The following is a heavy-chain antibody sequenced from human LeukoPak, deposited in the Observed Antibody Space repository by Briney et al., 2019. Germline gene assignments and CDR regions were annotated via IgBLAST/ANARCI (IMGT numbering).Heavy chain of an antibody. CDR1: GFTFTDYS. Sequence: GGSLTLSCAAAGFTFTDYSMNWVRQAPGKGLEWVSTISSDSGHIYYADSVKGRFTISRDNAENSLYLQINSLRAEDTAVYYCARDAAVVTRYYYYGMDVWGQGTTVTVSS. V-gene: IGHV3-21*01. CDR3: ARDAAVVTRYYYYGMDV. CDR2: ISSDSGHI. J-gene: IGHJ6*02. D-gene: IGHD4-23*01.